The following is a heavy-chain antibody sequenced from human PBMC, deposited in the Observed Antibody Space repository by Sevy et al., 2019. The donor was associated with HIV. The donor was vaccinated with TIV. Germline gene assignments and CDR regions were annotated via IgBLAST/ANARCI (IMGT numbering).Heavy chain of an antibody. CDR1: GFAFDSYA. CDR2: ISYDGSYK. D-gene: IGHD2-2*02. J-gene: IGHJ5*02. CDR3: ARDAAEGPYGDTWHSTWFDP. V-gene: IGHV3-30*04. Sequence: GGSLRLSCAASGFAFDSYALYWVRQAPGKGLEWIAVISYDGSYKHYADSLKGRFTISRDNSKNTPFLQMNSLITEDTAVYYCARDAAEGPYGDTWHSTWFDPWGQGTLVTVSS.